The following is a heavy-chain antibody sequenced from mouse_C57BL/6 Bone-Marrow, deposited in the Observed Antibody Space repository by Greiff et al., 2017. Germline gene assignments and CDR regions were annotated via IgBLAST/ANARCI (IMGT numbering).Heavy chain of an antibody. CDR2: ISSGGSYT. CDR1: GFTFSSYG. J-gene: IGHJ4*01. D-gene: IGHD2-5*01. Sequence: DVKLVESGGDLVKPGGSLKLSCAASGFTFSSYGMSWVRQTPDKRLEWVATISSGGSYTYYPDSVKGRFTISRDNAKNTLYLQMSSLTSEDTAMYYCARFYYSNFYYAMDYWGQGTSVTVSS. V-gene: IGHV5-6*02. CDR3: ARFYYSNFYYAMDY.